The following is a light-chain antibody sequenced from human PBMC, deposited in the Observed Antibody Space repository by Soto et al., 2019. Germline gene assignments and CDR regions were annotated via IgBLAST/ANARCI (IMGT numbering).Light chain of an antibody. CDR1: QSVSSNY. CDR2: GTS. CDR3: QQYGGSPLT. V-gene: IGKV3-20*01. Sequence: EIVLTQSPGTLSLSPGERATLSCRASQSVSSNYLVWYQQKPGQAPRLLIYGTSNRATGIPDRFSGSGSGADFTLTISRLEPEDFAVYYCQQYGGSPLTFGGGTKVDIK. J-gene: IGKJ4*01.